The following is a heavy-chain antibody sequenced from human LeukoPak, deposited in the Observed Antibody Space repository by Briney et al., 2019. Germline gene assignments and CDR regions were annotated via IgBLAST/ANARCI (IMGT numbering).Heavy chain of an antibody. CDR2: IYPGDSDT. V-gene: IGHV5-51*01. D-gene: IGHD3-16*01. J-gene: IGHJ5*02. CDR1: GYTFSTSW. CDR3: ARLVLPTGEYWFDP. Sequence: GESLKISCKGSGYTFSTSWIGWVRQMPGKGLEWMGIIYPGDSDTIYSPSFQGQVTISADKSISTAYVQWSSLKASDTAMYYRARLVLPTGEYWFDPWGQGTLVTVSS.